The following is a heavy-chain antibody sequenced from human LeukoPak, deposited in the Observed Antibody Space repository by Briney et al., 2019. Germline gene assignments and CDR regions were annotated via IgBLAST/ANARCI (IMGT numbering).Heavy chain of an antibody. D-gene: IGHD1-1*01. Sequence: GGSLRLSCAASGFTFNIFSMNWVRQAPGKGLEWVSAISGSGGSTYYADSVKGRFTISRDNSKNTLYLQMNSLRAEDTAVYYCATPNWSPESFDAFDIWGQGTMVTVSS. CDR2: ISGSGGST. V-gene: IGHV3-23*01. CDR1: GFTFNIFS. CDR3: ATPNWSPESFDAFDI. J-gene: IGHJ3*02.